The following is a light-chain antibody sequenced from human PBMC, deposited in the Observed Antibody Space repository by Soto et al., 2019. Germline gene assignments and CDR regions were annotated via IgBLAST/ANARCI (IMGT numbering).Light chain of an antibody. J-gene: IGLJ2*01. CDR2: SNN. Sequence: QSVLTQPPSASGTPGQTVTISCSGSSSNIGSNLVYWFQQLPGTAPKLLIYSNNQRPSGVPDRFSGSKSGTSASLAISGLRSEDEADYYCAAWDDSLSGVVFGGGTKVTVL. CDR3: AAWDDSLSGVV. V-gene: IGLV1-47*01. CDR1: SSNIGSNL.